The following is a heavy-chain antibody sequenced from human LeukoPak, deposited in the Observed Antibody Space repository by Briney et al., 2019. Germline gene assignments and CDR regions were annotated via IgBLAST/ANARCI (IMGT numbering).Heavy chain of an antibody. CDR3: AREWGLIAVAGGPGY. D-gene: IGHD6-19*01. V-gene: IGHV3-33*01. CDR2: IWYDGHNK. J-gene: IGHJ4*02. Sequence: RGSLRLSCVASGFTFSKYGMHWVRQAPGKGLEWLAIIWYDGHNKYYADSVKGRFTISRDNSKNTLFLEMTDLRAEDTAVYYCAREWGLIAVAGGPGYWGQGALVTVSS. CDR1: GFTFSKYG.